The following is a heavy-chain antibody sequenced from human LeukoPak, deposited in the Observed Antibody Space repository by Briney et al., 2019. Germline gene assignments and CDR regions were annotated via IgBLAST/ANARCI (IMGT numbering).Heavy chain of an antibody. Sequence: QSGGSLRLSCATSGFTFSSYWMSWVRQAPGKGLEWVANIKEDGGEKYSVDSVKGRFTISRDNAKNSLYLQMNSLRAEDTAVYYCARESSIAARHYFDYWGQGTLVTVSS. D-gene: IGHD6-6*01. CDR3: ARESSIAARHYFDY. CDR2: IKEDGGEK. J-gene: IGHJ4*02. CDR1: GFTFSSYW. V-gene: IGHV3-7*01.